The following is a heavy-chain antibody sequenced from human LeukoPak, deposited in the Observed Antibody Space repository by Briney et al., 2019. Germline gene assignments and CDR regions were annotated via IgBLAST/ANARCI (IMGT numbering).Heavy chain of an antibody. J-gene: IGHJ2*01. Sequence: PSETLSLTCTVSGGSISSSSFYWGWIRQPPGKGLEWIGYIYYSGSTNYNPSLKSRVTISVDTSKNQFSLKLSSVTAADTAVYYCARHDVMRAYGDQPHWYFDLWGRGTLVTVSS. V-gene: IGHV4-61*05. CDR1: GGSISSSSFY. D-gene: IGHD4-17*01. CDR2: IYYSGST. CDR3: ARHDVMRAYGDQPHWYFDL.